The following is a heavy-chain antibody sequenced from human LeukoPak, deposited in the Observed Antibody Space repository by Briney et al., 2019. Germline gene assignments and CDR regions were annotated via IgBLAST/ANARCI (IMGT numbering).Heavy chain of an antibody. CDR2: INHSGST. CDR3: ARGGEYSSSWYWKPQETFDY. V-gene: IGHV4-34*01. J-gene: IGHJ4*02. D-gene: IGHD6-13*01. Sequence: SETLSLTCAVYGGSFSGYYWSWIRQPPGKGLEWLGEINHSGSTNYNPSPKSRVTISVDTSKNQFSLKLSSVTAADTAVYYCARGGEYSSSWYWKPQETFDYWGQGTLVTVSS. CDR1: GGSFSGYY.